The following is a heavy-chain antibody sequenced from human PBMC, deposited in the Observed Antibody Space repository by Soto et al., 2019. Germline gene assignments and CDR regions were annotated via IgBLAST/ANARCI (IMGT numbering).Heavy chain of an antibody. V-gene: IGHV3-74*01. Sequence: PGGSLRLSCAASGFNFSNHWMHWGRQRPGEGLVWVSRITSDGKSKAYAESVKGRFAISRDNAKNTLYLQMNGLTAEDTAVYYCARESGDWPLNWFDPWGLGTLVTVS. J-gene: IGHJ5*02. CDR3: ARESGDWPLNWFDP. CDR2: ITSDGKSK. CDR1: GFNFSNHW. D-gene: IGHD2-21*02.